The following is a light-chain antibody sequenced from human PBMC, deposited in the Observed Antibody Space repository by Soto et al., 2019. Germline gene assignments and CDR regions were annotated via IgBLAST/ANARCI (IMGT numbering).Light chain of an antibody. Sequence: IRLTQSASSLSAPVGEGVTITCRASQSIXKYLDWYQKQPGKAPKTLXSDAATLHRGGPSRFSGSGSGTEFTLAIRSMQSEDFYNYYCPQLDCHPLTVGQGTRVDIK. V-gene: IGKV1-9*01. CDR2: DAA. J-gene: IGKJ5*01. CDR3: PQLDCHPLT. CDR1: QSIXKY.